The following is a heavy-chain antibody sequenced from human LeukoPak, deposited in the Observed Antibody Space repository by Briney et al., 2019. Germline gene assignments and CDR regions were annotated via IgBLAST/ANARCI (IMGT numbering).Heavy chain of an antibody. J-gene: IGHJ6*02. CDR3: ERVWYYDILTGYSVGSAKDGMDV. V-gene: IGHV3-30-3*01. D-gene: IGHD3-9*01. Sequence: PGVSLSLSCAASGFTFSSYAMHRVRQAPGKGLEGLTDISYDGSNKYYADYVKGRFTISRDNSKNTLYLQMNSLRAEDPAVYYCERVWYYDILTGYSVGSAKDGMDVWGQGTTVTVSS. CDR2: ISYDGSNK. CDR1: GFTFSSYA.